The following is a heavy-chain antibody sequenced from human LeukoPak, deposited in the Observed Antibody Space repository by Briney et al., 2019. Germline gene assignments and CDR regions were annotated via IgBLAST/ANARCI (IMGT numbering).Heavy chain of an antibody. J-gene: IGHJ6*03. V-gene: IGHV3-21*01. Sequence: KPGGSLRLSCAASGFTFSSYSMNWVRQAPGKGLEWVSSISSSSSYIYYADSVKGRFTISRDNAKNSLYLQMNSLRAEDTAVYYCARCYDSSGYIHYYYMDVWGKGTTVTVSS. CDR1: GFTFSSYS. CDR2: ISSSSSYI. CDR3: ARCYDSSGYIHYYYMDV. D-gene: IGHD3-22*01.